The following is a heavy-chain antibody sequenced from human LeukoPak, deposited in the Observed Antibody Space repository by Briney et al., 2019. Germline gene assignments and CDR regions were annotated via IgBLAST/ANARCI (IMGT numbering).Heavy chain of an antibody. J-gene: IGHJ4*02. D-gene: IGHD5-12*01. CDR1: GFIFSVYE. Sequence: GGSLRLSCAASGFIFSVYEMHWVRQAPGKGLEGISDISSSGATIYNADSVKGRFTISRDNAKKSLYLQMNSLRAEDTAVYYCATLTVATSFDYWGQGTLVTVSS. V-gene: IGHV3-48*03. CDR3: ATLTVATSFDY. CDR2: ISSSGATI.